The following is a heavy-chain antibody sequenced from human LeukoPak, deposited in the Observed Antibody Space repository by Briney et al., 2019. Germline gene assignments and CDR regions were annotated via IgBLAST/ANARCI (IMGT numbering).Heavy chain of an antibody. Sequence: GESLKISCQGSGYSFTSYWIGWVRQMPGKGLEWMGIIYPGDSDTRYSPSFQGQVTISADKSISTAYLQWSSLKASDTAMYYCARRSRGWSSNFYYGMDVWGQGTTVTVSS. D-gene: IGHD6-19*01. CDR3: ARRSRGWSSNFYYGMDV. CDR1: GYSFTSYW. CDR2: IYPGDSDT. J-gene: IGHJ6*02. V-gene: IGHV5-51*01.